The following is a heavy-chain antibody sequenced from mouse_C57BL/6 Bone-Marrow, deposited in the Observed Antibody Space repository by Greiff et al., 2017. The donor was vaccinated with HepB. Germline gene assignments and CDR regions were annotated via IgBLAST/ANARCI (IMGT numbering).Heavy chain of an antibody. CDR3: ARYALGFAY. Sequence: EVQLQQSGPELVKPGASVKISCKASGYTFTDYYMNWVKQSHGKSLEWIGEINPNNGGTSYNQKFKGKATLTVDQSSSTAYMELRSLTSEDSAVYYCARYALGFAYWGQGTLVTVSA. J-gene: IGHJ3*01. D-gene: IGHD6-5*01. CDR2: INPNNGGT. V-gene: IGHV1-26*01. CDR1: GYTFTDYY.